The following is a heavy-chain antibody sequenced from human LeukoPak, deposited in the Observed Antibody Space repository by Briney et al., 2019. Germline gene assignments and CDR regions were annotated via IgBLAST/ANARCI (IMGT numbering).Heavy chain of an antibody. J-gene: IGHJ6*03. V-gene: IGHV4-61*02. CDR3: ARGLWFGELLGGYYYYTDV. CDR1: GGSISSGSYY. CDR2: IYTSGST. Sequence: SQTLSLTCTVSGGSISSGSYYWSWIRQPAGKGLEWIGRIYTSGSTNYNPSLKSRVTISVDTSKNQFSLKLSSVTAADTAVYYCARGLWFGELLGGYYYYTDVWDKGTTVTASS. D-gene: IGHD3-10*01.